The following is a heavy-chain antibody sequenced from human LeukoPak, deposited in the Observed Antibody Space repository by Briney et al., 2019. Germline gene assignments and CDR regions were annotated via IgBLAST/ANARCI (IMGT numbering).Heavy chain of an antibody. V-gene: IGHV3-23*01. D-gene: IGHD6-13*01. Sequence: PGGSLRLSCAASGFTFNNYAMTWARRPPGKGLEWFSSLLASGGATYYANSVKGRFTISRDNSKNTLYLQMNTLRAEDTAVYYCARDSVAAVGTGYYYYGMDVWGQGTTVTVSS. CDR2: LLASGGAT. J-gene: IGHJ6*02. CDR1: GFTFNNYA. CDR3: ARDSVAAVGTGYYYYGMDV.